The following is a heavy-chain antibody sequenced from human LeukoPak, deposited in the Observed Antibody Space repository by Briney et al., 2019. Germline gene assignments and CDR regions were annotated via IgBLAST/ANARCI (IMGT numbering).Heavy chain of an antibody. Sequence: SSETLSLTCTVSGGPISSGDNYWSWIRQPPGKGLEWIGYIYYSGSTYYNPSLKSRVTISVDTSKNQFSPKLSSVTAADTAVYYCARGPDTAMVHFDYWGQGTLVTVSS. D-gene: IGHD5-18*01. CDR2: IYYSGST. V-gene: IGHV4-30-4*08. CDR3: ARGPDTAMVHFDY. CDR1: GGPISSGDNY. J-gene: IGHJ4*02.